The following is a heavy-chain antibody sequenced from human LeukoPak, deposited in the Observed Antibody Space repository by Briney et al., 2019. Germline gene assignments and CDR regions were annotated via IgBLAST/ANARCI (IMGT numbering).Heavy chain of an antibody. J-gene: IGHJ5*02. Sequence: ASVTVSCAAFGYTVTSNCMHWVRQAPGQGREWMGVISPNGGSTTYAQKFKGRITLTTDMTTSPDYLELSSLTSEDTAVYYCARDNSVRDEAWWFNPWGQGTLVTVSS. CDR3: ARDNSVRDEAWWFNP. V-gene: IGHV1-46*01. CDR1: GYTVTSNC. D-gene: IGHD5-24*01. CDR2: ISPNGGST.